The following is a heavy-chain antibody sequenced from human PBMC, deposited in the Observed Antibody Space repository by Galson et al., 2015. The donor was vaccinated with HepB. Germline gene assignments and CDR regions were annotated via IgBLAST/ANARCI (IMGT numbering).Heavy chain of an antibody. CDR1: GLTFSRFW. V-gene: IGHV3-74*01. Sequence: SLRLSCAASGLTFSRFWMHWVRQVPGKGLVWASHINSDGSSTDYADSVEGRFTISRDNAKNTLYLQMDSPGAEDAAVYYCVTYYYDSGGYSYWGQGTLVTVAS. J-gene: IGHJ4*02. CDR3: VTYYYDSGGYSY. D-gene: IGHD3-22*01. CDR2: INSDGSST.